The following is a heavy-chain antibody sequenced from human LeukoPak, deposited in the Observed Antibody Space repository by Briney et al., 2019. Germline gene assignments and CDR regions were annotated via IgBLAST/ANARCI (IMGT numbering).Heavy chain of an antibody. CDR2: IYYSGST. Sequence: SETLSLTCTVSGGSISSYYWSWIRQPPGKGLEWIGCIYYSGSTNYNPSLKSRVTISVDKSKNQFSLKLSSVTAADTAVYYCARESEYCSSTSCYYYYYMDVWGKGTTVTVSS. D-gene: IGHD2-2*01. CDR3: ARESEYCSSTSCYYYYYMDV. J-gene: IGHJ6*03. CDR1: GGSISSYY. V-gene: IGHV4-59*12.